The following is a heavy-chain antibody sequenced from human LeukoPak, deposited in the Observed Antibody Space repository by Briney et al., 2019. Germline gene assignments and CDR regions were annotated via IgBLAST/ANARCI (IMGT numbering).Heavy chain of an antibody. CDR3: ARARYCSSGSCYVDY. V-gene: IGHV3-7*04. CDR1: GLTFSSYW. CDR2: IKRDGSEK. D-gene: IGHD2-15*01. J-gene: IGHJ4*02. Sequence: PGGSLRLSCAASGLTFSSYWMTWVRQAPGKGLEWVANIKRDGSEKYYVDSVKGRFTISRDNAKNSLYLQMNSLRAEDTAVYYCARARYCSSGSCYVDYWGQGTLVTVSS.